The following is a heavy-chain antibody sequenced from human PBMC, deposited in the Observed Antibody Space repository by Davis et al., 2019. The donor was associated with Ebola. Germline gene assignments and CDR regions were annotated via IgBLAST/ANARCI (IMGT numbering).Heavy chain of an antibody. D-gene: IGHD2-15*01. CDR2: IWYDGSRK. V-gene: IGHV3-33*01. CDR1: GFNFRSYG. Sequence: GESLKISCAASGFNFRSYGMHWVRQAPDKGLEWVAVIWYDGSRKYYGDSVKGRFTISRDNSNNLLYLQMNSLRAEDTAVYYCAIPDCSGANCYSVYIKNWGQGILVAVSS. J-gene: IGHJ4*02. CDR3: AIPDCSGANCYSVYIKN.